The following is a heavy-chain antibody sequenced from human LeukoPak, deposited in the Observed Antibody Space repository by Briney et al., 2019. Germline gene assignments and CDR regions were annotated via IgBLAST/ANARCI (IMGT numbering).Heavy chain of an antibody. J-gene: IGHJ4*02. V-gene: IGHV3-23*01. CDR2: ISGSSGST. Sequence: TGGSLRLSCAASGFTFSSYAMSWVRQAPGKGLEWVSAISGSSGSTYYADSVKGRFTISRDNSKNTLYLQMNSLRAEDTAVYYCAKDLGYSSGWHYWGQETLVTVSS. CDR3: AKDLGYSSGWHY. CDR1: GFTFSSYA. D-gene: IGHD6-19*01.